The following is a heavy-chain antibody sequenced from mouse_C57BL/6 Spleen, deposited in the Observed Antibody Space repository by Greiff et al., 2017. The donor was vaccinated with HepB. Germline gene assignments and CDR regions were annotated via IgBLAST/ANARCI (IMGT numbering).Heavy chain of an antibody. Sequence: QVQLQQPGAELVKPGTSVKLSCKASGYTFTSYWMQWVKQRPGQGLEWIGEIDPSDSYTNYNQKFKGKATLTVDTSSSTAYMQLSSLTSEDSAVYYCASYYGSSDGVWGTGTTVTVSS. CDR3: ASYYGSSDGV. CDR2: IDPSDSYT. J-gene: IGHJ1*03. D-gene: IGHD1-1*01. V-gene: IGHV1-50*01. CDR1: GYTFTSYW.